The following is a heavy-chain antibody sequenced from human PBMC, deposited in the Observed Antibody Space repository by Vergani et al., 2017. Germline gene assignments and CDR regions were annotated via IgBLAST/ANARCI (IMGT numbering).Heavy chain of an antibody. V-gene: IGHV4-30-4*08. J-gene: IGHJ4*02. CDR1: GVSINDSDSY. D-gene: IGHD3-16*02. CDR2: IYHSGSP. CDR3: ARDRDLSTIDY. Sequence: QVQLQESGPGVVKPSQTLSLTCTVSGVSINDSDSYWTWIRQSPGKGLEWIGYIYHSGSPFYNPSLQCRFTISIATSRNRFSLRLPSVTAADTAVYFCARDRDLSTIDYWGQGALVTDSS.